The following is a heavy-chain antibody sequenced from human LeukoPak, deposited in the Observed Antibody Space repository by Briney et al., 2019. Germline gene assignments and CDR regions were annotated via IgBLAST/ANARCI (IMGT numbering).Heavy chain of an antibody. V-gene: IGHV3-23*01. J-gene: IGHJ3*02. CDR3: AKEEYYYDSSGYLGAFDI. CDR2: ISGSGGST. Sequence: GGSLRLSCAASGFTFSSYAMCWVRQAPGKGLEWVSAISGSGGSTYYADSVKGRFTISRDNSKNTLYLQMSSLRAEDTAVYHCAKEEYYYDSSGYLGAFDIWGQGTMVTVSS. D-gene: IGHD3-22*01. CDR1: GFTFSSYA.